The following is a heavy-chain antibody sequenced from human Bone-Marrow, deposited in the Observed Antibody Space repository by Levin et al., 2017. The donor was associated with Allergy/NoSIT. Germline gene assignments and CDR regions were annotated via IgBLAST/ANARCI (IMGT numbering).Heavy chain of an antibody. CDR2: IKQDGSEK. CDR1: GFTFSSYW. D-gene: IGHD3-10*01. CDR3: ARPGVYYGSGSYRRGGIDY. J-gene: IGHJ4*02. Sequence: QAGGSLRLSCAASGFTFSSYWMSWVRQAPGKGLEWVANIKQDGSEKYYVDSVKGRFTISRDNAKNSLYLQMNSLRAEDTAVYYCARPGVYYGSGSYRRGGIDYWGQGTLVTVSS. V-gene: IGHV3-7*01.